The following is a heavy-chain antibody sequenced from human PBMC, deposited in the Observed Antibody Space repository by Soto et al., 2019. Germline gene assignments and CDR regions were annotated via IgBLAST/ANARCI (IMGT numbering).Heavy chain of an antibody. Sequence: LRLSCAASGFTLSTYGMTWVRQAPGKGPEWVASISGGGGTISYTESVKGRFSISRDHSKNTLYLQMNNLRAEDTAIYFCAKDPNGFYVGAFDFWGQGTMVTVS. V-gene: IGHV3-23*01. CDR1: GFTLSTYG. J-gene: IGHJ3*01. D-gene: IGHD3-16*01. CDR3: AKDPNGFYVGAFDF. CDR2: ISGGGGTI.